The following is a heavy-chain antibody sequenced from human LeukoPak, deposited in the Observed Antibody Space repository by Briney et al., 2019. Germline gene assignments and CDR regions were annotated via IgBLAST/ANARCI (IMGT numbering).Heavy chain of an antibody. J-gene: IGHJ4*02. Sequence: PGGSLRLSCAASGFTFSNAWMSWVRQAPGKGLEWVGRIKSKTDGGTTDYAAPVKGRFTISRDDSKNTLYLQMNSLKTEDTAVYYCTTEGGIFGVVLTSYFDYWGQGTLVTVSS. CDR3: TTEGGIFGVVLTSYFDY. D-gene: IGHD3-3*01. CDR1: GFTFSNAW. V-gene: IGHV3-15*01. CDR2: IKSKTDGGTT.